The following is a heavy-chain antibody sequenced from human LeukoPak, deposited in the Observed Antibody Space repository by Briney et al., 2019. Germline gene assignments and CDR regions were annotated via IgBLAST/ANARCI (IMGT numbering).Heavy chain of an antibody. CDR2: IYYSGST. CDR1: GGSISSGSYY. J-gene: IGHJ4*02. Sequence: SETLSLTCSVSGGSISSGSYYWSWIRQPAGKGLEWIGSIYYSGSTYYNPSLKSRVTISVDTSKNQFSLKLSSVTAADTAVYYCASSIAVAKGFDYWGQGTLVTVSS. V-gene: IGHV4-39*07. D-gene: IGHD6-19*01. CDR3: ASSIAVAKGFDY.